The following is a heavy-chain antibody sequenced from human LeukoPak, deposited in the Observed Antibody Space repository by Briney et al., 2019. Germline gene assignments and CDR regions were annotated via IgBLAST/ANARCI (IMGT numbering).Heavy chain of an antibody. J-gene: IGHJ4*02. Sequence: GESLKISWKGSEYSFTSFWIGWVRQMPGKGLEGVGIIYPGDSETRYSPSFQGQVTISADKSISTAYLQWSSLKASDTSMYYCARHNGVGGATLDYWGQGTLVTVSS. CDR2: IYPGDSET. V-gene: IGHV5-51*01. D-gene: IGHD1-26*01. CDR3: ARHNGVGGATLDY. CDR1: EYSFTSFW.